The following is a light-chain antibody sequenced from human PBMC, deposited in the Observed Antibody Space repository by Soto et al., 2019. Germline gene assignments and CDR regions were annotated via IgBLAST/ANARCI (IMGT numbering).Light chain of an antibody. CDR2: GAS. Sequence: EIVLTQSPVTLSLSPGERGTLSCRASQSVGTSLAWYQQKPGQAPRLLIYGASNRATGIPDRFSGSGSGTDFTLTISRLEPEDFAVYYCQQYGRSPTTFGQGTKVDIK. J-gene: IGKJ1*01. CDR3: QQYGRSPTT. CDR1: QSVGTS. V-gene: IGKV3-20*01.